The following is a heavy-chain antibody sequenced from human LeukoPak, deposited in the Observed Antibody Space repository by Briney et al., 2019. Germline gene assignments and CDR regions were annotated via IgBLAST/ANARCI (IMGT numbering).Heavy chain of an antibody. CDR1: GGSISSYW. Sequence: PSETLSLTCTVSGGSISSYWWSWIRQPPGKGLEWIGYVYYSGSAHYNPSLKSRVTMSVDTSKSQFSLKMSSVTAADTAVYYCASAIFVENAFDIWGQGTMVTVSS. J-gene: IGHJ3*02. D-gene: IGHD3-3*01. CDR2: VYYSGSA. CDR3: ASAIFVENAFDI. V-gene: IGHV4-59*01.